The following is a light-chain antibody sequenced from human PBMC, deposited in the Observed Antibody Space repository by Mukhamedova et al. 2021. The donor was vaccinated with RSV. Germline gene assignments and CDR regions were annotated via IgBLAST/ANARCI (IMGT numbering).Light chain of an antibody. J-gene: IGKJ1*01. Sequence: WYQRRVHGKGPKLLIYKASTLESGVPSRFSGSGSGTEFTLTISSLQPDDFGTYYCQQYNDYLGTRTFGPGTRVDIK. V-gene: IGKV1-5*03. CDR2: KAS. CDR3: QQYNDYLGTRT.